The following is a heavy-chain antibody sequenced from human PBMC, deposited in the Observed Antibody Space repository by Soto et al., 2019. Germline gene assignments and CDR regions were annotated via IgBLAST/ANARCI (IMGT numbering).Heavy chain of an antibody. Sequence: GGSLRLSCAASGFTFSSYAMSWVRQAPGKGLEWVSAISGSGGSTYYADSVKGRFTISRDNSKNTLYLQMNSLRAEDTAVYYFAKDLALYCSGGSCYFDYWGQGTLVTVSS. CDR3: AKDLALYCSGGSCYFDY. CDR2: ISGSGGST. D-gene: IGHD2-15*01. J-gene: IGHJ4*02. V-gene: IGHV3-23*01. CDR1: GFTFSSYA.